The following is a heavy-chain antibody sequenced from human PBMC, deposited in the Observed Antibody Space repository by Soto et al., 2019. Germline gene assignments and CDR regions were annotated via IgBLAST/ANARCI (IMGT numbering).Heavy chain of an antibody. CDR2: INPSGGST. CDR1: GGTFSSYA. J-gene: IGHJ6*02. CDR3: ATYSGSYQGRYYGMDV. Sequence: ASVKVSCKASGGTFSSYAISWVRQAPGQGLEWMGIINPSGGSTSYAQKFQGRVTMTRDTSTSTVYMELSSLRSEDTAVYYCATYSGSYQGRYYGMDVWGQGTTVTVSS. D-gene: IGHD1-26*01. V-gene: IGHV1-46*01.